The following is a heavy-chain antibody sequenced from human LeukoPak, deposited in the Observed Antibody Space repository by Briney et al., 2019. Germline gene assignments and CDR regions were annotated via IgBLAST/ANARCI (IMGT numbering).Heavy chain of an antibody. V-gene: IGHV3-66*01. CDR3: ARGMRYSTGWYYFDY. Sequence: GGSLRLSCAASGFTVSSNYMSWVRQAPGKGLEWVSVIYSGGSTYYADYVKGRFTISRDNSKNTLYLQMNSLRAEDTAVYYCARGMRYSTGWYYFDYWGQGTLVTVSS. CDR1: GFTVSSNY. CDR2: IYSGGST. D-gene: IGHD6-19*01. J-gene: IGHJ4*02.